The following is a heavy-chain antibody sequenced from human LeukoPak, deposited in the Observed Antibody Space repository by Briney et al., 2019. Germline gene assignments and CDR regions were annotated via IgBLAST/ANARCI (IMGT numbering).Heavy chain of an antibody. Sequence: GRSLRLSCAASGFTFSSYAMHWVRQAPGKGLEWVAVISYDGSNKYYADSVKGRFTISRDNSKNTLYLQMNSLRAEDTAVYYCAKGYSSRWYVFDYWGHGTLVTVSS. D-gene: IGHD6-13*01. J-gene: IGHJ4*01. V-gene: IGHV3-30-3*01. CDR1: GFTFSSYA. CDR2: ISYDGSNK. CDR3: AKGYSSRWYVFDY.